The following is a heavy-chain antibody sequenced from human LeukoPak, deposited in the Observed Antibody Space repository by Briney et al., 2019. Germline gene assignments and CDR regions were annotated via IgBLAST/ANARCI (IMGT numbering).Heavy chain of an antibody. Sequence: SETLSLTCTVSGGSISSYYWSWIRQPPGKGLEWIGYIYYSGGTNYNPSLKSRVTISVDTSKNQFSLKLNSVTAADTAVYYCARDPRGGTSRDNWFDPWGQGTLVTVSS. CDR1: GGSISSYY. CDR3: ARDPRGGTSRDNWFDP. V-gene: IGHV4-59*01. D-gene: IGHD1-1*01. J-gene: IGHJ5*02. CDR2: IYYSGGT.